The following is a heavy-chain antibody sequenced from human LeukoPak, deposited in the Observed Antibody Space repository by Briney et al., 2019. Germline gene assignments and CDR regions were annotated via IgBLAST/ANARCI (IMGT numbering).Heavy chain of an antibody. D-gene: IGHD3-10*01. CDR3: AKSGRFDYYYYMDV. V-gene: IGHV3-43D*04. CDR2: ISWDGGST. Sequence: GGSLRLSCAASGFTFDDYAMHWVRQAPGKGLEWVSLISWDGGSTYYADSVKGRFTISRDNSKNSLYLQMNCLRAEDTALYYCAKSGRFDYYYYMDVWGKGTTVTVSS. CDR1: GFTFDDYA. J-gene: IGHJ6*03.